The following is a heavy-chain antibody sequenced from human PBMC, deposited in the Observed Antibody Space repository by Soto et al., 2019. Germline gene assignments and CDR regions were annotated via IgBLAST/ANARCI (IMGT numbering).Heavy chain of an antibody. D-gene: IGHD3-10*01. V-gene: IGHV3-30*18. CDR3: AKDDVLLWCGELEAFDI. J-gene: IGHJ3*02. Sequence: HPGGSLRLSCAASGFTFSSYGMHWVRQAPGKGLEWVAVISYDGSNKYYADSVKGRFTISRDNSKNTLYLQMNSLRAEDTAVYYCAKDDVLLWCGELEAFDIWDTGTMGTVS. CDR2: ISYDGSNK. CDR1: GFTFSSYG.